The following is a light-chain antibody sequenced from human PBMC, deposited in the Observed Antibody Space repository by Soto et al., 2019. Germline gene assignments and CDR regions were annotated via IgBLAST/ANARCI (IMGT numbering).Light chain of an antibody. J-gene: IGKJ2*01. CDR2: KVS. CDR3: MQGTHWPYT. CDR1: QSLVYSDGNTY. V-gene: IGKV2-30*01. Sequence: DVVMTQSPLSLPVTLGQPASISCRSSQSLVYSDGNTYLSWFHQRPDQSPRRLIYKVSNRDSGVPDRLSGSGSDTDFTLKISRVEAEDVAVYYCMQGTHWPYTFGQGTKLEI.